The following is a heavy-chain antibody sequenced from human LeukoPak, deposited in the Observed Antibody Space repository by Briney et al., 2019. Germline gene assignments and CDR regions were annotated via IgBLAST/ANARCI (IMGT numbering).Heavy chain of an antibody. CDR3: AKEGAESFPDAFDI. CDR1: GGSISPYY. V-gene: IGHV4-59*01. J-gene: IGHJ3*02. Sequence: SETLSLTCTVSGGSISPYYWSWLRQPPGKGLEWIGYISYSGSTKDNPSLKSRVTISVDTSKNQFSLKLTSVTAADTAVYYCAKEGAESFPDAFDIWGQGTMINVSS. D-gene: IGHD3-10*01. CDR2: ISYSGST.